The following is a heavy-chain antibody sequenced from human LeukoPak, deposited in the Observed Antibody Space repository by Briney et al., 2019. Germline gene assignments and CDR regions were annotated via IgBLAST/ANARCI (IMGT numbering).Heavy chain of an antibody. V-gene: IGHV1-2*02. J-gene: IGHJ6*03. D-gene: IGHD2-2*01. CDR3: ARQILGYCSSTSCYEYYYYMDV. Sequence: ASVKVSCKASGYTFTSYDINWVRQATGQGLEWMGWINPNSGGTNYAQKFQGRVTMTRDTSISTAYMELSRLRSDDTAVYYCARQILGYCSSTSCYEYYYYMDVWGKGTTVTVSS. CDR1: GYTFTSYD. CDR2: INPNSGGT.